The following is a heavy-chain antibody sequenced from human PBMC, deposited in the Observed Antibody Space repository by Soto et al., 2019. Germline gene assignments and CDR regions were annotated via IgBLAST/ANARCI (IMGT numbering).Heavy chain of an antibody. Sequence: SETLSLTCTVSGGSISSYYWSWIRQPPGKGLEWIGYIYYSGSTNYNPSLKSRVTISVDTSKNQFSLKLSSVTAADTAVYYCATFLLSGGIGPRMDVWGQGTTVTVSS. J-gene: IGHJ6*02. V-gene: IGHV4-59*01. CDR2: IYYSGST. CDR1: GGSISSYY. CDR3: ATFLLSGGIGPRMDV. D-gene: IGHD2-15*01.